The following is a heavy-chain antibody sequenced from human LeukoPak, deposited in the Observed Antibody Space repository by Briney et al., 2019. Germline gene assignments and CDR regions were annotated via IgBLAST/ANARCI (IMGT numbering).Heavy chain of an antibody. Sequence: GGSLRLSCAASGFIVNSYAMSWVRQAPGKGLAWVSLIYSDGVTQYADSVKGRYTISRDNSKNTLYLQMNSLRDEDTAVYFCARDRAEGKTWVEFDPWGQGTLVTVSS. CDR2: IYSDGVT. CDR3: ARDRAEGKTWVEFDP. V-gene: IGHV3-66*02. CDR1: GFIVNSYA. J-gene: IGHJ5*02.